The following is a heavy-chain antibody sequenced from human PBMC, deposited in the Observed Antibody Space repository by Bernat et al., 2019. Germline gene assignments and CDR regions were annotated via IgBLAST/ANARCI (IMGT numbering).Heavy chain of an antibody. D-gene: IGHD3-22*01. CDR3: AKDQYGDTIVVAPGEH. CDR1: GFTFSSYA. V-gene: IGHV3-23*01. J-gene: IGHJ1*01. Sequence: EVQLLESGGGFVQPGGSLRLSCAASGFTFSSYAMSWVRQAPGKGLEWVSAISGTCGRTYYTDSVKGRFTISRDNSKNTLFLQMNSLRAEDTAIYYCAKDQYGDTIVVAPGEHWGQGTLVTVSS. CDR2: ISGTCGRT.